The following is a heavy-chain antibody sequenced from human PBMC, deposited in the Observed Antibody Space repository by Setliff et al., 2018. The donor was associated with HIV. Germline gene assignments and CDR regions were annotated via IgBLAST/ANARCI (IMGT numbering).Heavy chain of an antibody. D-gene: IGHD3-10*01. V-gene: IGHV3-74*01. CDR1: GFTFSNYW. CDR3: TTSGHGSGIYSYFDL. J-gene: IGHJ2*01. Sequence: GGSLRLSCAASGFTFSNYWMHWVRQRPGKGLEWVSVISNNGGGPAYADSLKGRFTISRDNSKNTLYLQMNSLRAEDTAVYYCTTSGHGSGIYSYFDLWGRGTLVTVSS. CDR2: ISNNGGGP.